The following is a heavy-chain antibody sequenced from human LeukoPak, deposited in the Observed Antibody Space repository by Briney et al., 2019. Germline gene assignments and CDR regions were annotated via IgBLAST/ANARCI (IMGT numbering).Heavy chain of an antibody. CDR1: GGPFSVDF. CDR3: ARHAGQWLPFDD. J-gene: IGHJ4*02. D-gene: IGHD5-12*01. V-gene: IGHV4-34*01. Sequence: SDTLPLLRAVCGGPFSVDFWSWIRQSPGKGLEWFGEITHGGSTTYNPSLQSPVTMSVDTSTNQISLKMASVTAADTAIYYCARHAGQWLPFDDWGQGTQVTISS. CDR2: ITHGGST.